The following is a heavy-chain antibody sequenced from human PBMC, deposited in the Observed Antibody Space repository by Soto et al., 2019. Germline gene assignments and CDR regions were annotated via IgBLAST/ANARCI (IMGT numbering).Heavy chain of an antibody. Sequence: WSPQETWRGVEWMGWIYPSSANTGYAQKFQGRISMTRNTSMNTAYMELNSLTSEDTAVYYCTRVHVVWWNAEPLGHHGLDGCGQGT. D-gene: IGHD3-16*01. CDR3: TRVHVVWWNAEPLGHHGLDG. J-gene: IGHJ6*01. V-gene: IGHV1-8*01. CDR2: IYPSSANT.